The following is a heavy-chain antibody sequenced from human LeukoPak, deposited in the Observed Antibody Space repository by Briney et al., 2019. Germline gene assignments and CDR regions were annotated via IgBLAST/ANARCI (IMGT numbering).Heavy chain of an antibody. D-gene: IGHD2-2*01. J-gene: IGHJ5*02. V-gene: IGHV6-1*01. CDR1: GDSVSSNSVT. CDR3: ARRLTQYDCFDP. Sequence: SQTLSLTCAISGDSVSSNSVTWNWNRQSPSRGLEWLGRTYYRSTWYNDYAVAVRGRITVNPDTSKNQFSLHLNSVTPEDTAVYYCARRLTQYDCFDPWGQGILVTVSS. CDR2: TYYRSTWYN.